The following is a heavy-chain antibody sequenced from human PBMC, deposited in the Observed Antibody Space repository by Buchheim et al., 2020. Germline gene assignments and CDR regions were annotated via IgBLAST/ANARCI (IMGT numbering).Heavy chain of an antibody. CDR3: AKSVDFSAYYGMDV. CDR2: ISGNIINT. D-gene: IGHD3-3*01. J-gene: IGHJ6*02. CDR1: GFTFSNYA. Sequence: DVQLLESGGGLIQPGGSLRLSCAASGFTFSNYAMSWVRQAPGKGLEWVSSISGNIINTYYADSMKGRFTVSRDNSKNRLYLQMGTLRVEDTAAYYCAKSVDFSAYYGMDVWGQGTT. V-gene: IGHV3-23*01.